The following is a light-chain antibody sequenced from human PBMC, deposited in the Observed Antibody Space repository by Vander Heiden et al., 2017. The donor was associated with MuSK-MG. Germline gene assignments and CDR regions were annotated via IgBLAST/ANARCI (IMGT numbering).Light chain of an antibody. V-gene: IGLV3-19*01. Sequence: SSELTQDPTVSVALGQTVRITCQGDTLRNFYASWYQQKPGQAPVLVVYGKNNRPSGIPDRFSGSNSGNTTSLTITGAQAEDEADYYCNSRDLSGNRVVFGGGTKLTVL. J-gene: IGLJ2*01. CDR3: NSRDLSGNRVV. CDR1: TLRNFY. CDR2: GKN.